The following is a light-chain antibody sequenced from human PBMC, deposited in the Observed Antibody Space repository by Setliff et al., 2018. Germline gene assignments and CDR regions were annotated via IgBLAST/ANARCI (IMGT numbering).Light chain of an antibody. CDR3: SSYEGSNKYV. CDR2: EVS. CDR1: SSDFGSYKY. J-gene: IGLJ1*01. Sequence: QSALTHPPSASGSPGQSVTISCTGASSDFGSYKYVSWYQQHPGKAPKLMIYEVSKRPSGVPDRFSGSKSGNTASLTVSGLQAEDEADYYCSSYEGSNKYVFGTGTRSPS. V-gene: IGLV2-8*01.